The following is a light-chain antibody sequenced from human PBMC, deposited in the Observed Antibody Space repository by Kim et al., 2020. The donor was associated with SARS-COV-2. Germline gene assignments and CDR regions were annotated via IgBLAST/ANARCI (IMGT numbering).Light chain of an antibody. CDR2: GAS. Sequence: SPGERAPLSCRASQSVISSYCAWYQQKPGQAPRRLIYGASSRATGIPDRFSGSGSGTDFTLTISRLGPEDFAVYYCQQYGSSPLTFGGGTKVDSK. V-gene: IGKV3-20*01. J-gene: IGKJ4*01. CDR1: QSVISSY. CDR3: QQYGSSPLT.